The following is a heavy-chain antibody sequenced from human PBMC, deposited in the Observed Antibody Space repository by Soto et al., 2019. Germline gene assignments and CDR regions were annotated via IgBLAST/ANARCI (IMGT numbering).Heavy chain of an antibody. V-gene: IGHV1-3*01. D-gene: IGHD1-26*01. CDR2: INAGNGNT. Sequence: ASVKVSCKASGYTFASYARHWVRQAPGQRLEWMGWINAGNGNTKYSQKFQGRVTITRDTSASTAYMEVSSLRSEDTAVYYCARGASPLIDYWGQGTLVTVSS. CDR3: ARGASPLIDY. J-gene: IGHJ4*02. CDR1: GYTFASYA.